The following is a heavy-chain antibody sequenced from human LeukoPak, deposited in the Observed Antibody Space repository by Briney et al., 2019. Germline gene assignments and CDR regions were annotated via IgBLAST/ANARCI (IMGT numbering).Heavy chain of an antibody. Sequence: RGSLRLSCAASGFTFSDYYMSWIRQAPGKGLEWVSYISSSGSTIYYADSVKGRFTISRDNAKNSLYLQMNSLRAEDTAVYYCARDQIVHDSSGYYSYWGQGTLVTVSS. J-gene: IGHJ4*02. V-gene: IGHV3-11*01. D-gene: IGHD3-22*01. CDR2: ISSSGSTI. CDR3: ARDQIVHDSSGYYSY. CDR1: GFTFSDYY.